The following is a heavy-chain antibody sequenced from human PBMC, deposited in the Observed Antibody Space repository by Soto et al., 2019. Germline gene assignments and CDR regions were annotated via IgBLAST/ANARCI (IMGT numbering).Heavy chain of an antibody. V-gene: IGHV1-18*01. CDR2: ISAYNGNT. D-gene: IGHD6-19*01. J-gene: IGHJ6*02. CDR3: ALPGYSSGWTFHGMDV. CDR1: GYTFTSYG. Sequence: ASVKVSCKASGYTFTSYGISWVQQAPGQGLEWMGWISAYNGNTNYAQKLQGRVTMTTDTSTSTAYMELRSLRSDDTAVYYCALPGYSSGWTFHGMDVWGQGTTVTVSS.